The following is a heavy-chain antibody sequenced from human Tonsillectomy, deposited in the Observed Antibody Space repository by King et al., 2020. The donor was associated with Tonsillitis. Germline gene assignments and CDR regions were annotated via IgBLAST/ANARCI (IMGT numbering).Heavy chain of an antibody. D-gene: IGHD3-22*01. CDR3: VKLNYVSSAYPF. Sequence: QLVQSGGGLVQPGGSLRLACSASGFTFIYYTMHWVRQAPGKGLEYVSAISSNGGSTYYAESVKGRFTISRDDSKNTLYVQMRSLRAEDTAVYYCVKLNYVSSAYPFWGQGTLVTVSS. CDR1: GFTFIYYT. J-gene: IGHJ4*02. V-gene: IGHV3-64*05. CDR2: ISSNGGST.